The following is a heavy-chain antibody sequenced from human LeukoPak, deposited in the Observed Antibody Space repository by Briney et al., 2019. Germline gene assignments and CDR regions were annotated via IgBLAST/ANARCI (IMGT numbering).Heavy chain of an antibody. Sequence: GGSLRLSCAASGFTFSRYSMNWVRQAPGKGLEWVANIKQDGSEKYYVDSVKGRFTISRDNAKNSLFLQMNSLRAEDTAVYFCARGWYTDAFDIWGQGTMVTVSS. J-gene: IGHJ3*02. D-gene: IGHD1-1*01. CDR1: GFTFSRYS. V-gene: IGHV3-7*01. CDR2: IKQDGSEK. CDR3: ARGWYTDAFDI.